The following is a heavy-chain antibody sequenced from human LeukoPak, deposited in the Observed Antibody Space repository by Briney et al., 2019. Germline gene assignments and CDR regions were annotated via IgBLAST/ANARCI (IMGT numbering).Heavy chain of an antibody. Sequence: GGSLRLSCAASGFTFSSYWMHWVRQAPGKGLVWVSRIDSDGSSARYADSAKGRFTISRDNAKDTLYLQMNSLRDEDTAVYYCARDTMLGMGNPWGQGTLVTVSS. CDR1: GFTFSSYW. CDR2: IDSDGSSA. V-gene: IGHV3-74*01. CDR3: ARDTMLGMGNP. J-gene: IGHJ5*02. D-gene: IGHD3-10*02.